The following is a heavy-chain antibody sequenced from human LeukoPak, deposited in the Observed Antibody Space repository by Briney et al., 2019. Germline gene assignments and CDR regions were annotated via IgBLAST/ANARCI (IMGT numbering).Heavy chain of an antibody. J-gene: IGHJ4*02. V-gene: IGHV4-4*07. D-gene: IGHD3-22*01. CDR1: GGYSSTYY. CDR3: ARDRGDTVIGGFDY. Sequence: SETLSLICTVSGGYSSTYYWSWILQPAGKGLEWIGRIYASGTTNYNPSLNCRATMSVNTSKNQFSLKLSSVAAADTAVYYCARDRGDTVIGGFDYWGQGALVTVSS. CDR2: IYASGTT.